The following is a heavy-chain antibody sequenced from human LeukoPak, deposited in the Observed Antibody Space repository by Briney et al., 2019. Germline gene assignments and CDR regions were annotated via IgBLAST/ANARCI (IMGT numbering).Heavy chain of an antibody. Sequence: SETLSLTCTVSSGSIFNTNWWSWVRQPPGKGLEWIGQIFHSGSTSYSPSLKSRVTISMDKSKNQISLRLTSVTAADTAVYYCARVPGIYYYDSSGYYKDYWGQGTLVTVSS. J-gene: IGHJ4*02. D-gene: IGHD3-22*01. V-gene: IGHV4-4*02. CDR3: ARVPGIYYYDSSGYYKDY. CDR1: SGSIFNTNW. CDR2: IFHSGST.